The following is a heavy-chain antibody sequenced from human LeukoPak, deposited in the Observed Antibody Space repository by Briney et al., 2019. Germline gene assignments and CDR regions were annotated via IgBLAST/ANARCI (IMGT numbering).Heavy chain of an antibody. CDR1: GFTFSSYG. Sequence: TGGSLRLSCAASGFTFSSYGMHWVRQAPGKGLEWVSYISSSGSTIYYADSVKGRFTISRDNAKNSLYLQMNSLRAEDTAVYYCARPSGYYYDSSGYNYWGQGTLVTVSS. D-gene: IGHD3-22*01. V-gene: IGHV3-48*04. CDR3: ARPSGYYYDSSGYNY. CDR2: ISSSGSTI. J-gene: IGHJ4*02.